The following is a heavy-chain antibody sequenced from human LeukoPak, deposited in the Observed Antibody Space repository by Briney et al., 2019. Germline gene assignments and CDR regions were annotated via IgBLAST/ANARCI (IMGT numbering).Heavy chain of an antibody. CDR2: FTSGGSNS. J-gene: IGHJ4*02. V-gene: IGHV3-23*01. D-gene: IGHD6-13*01. CDR1: GFTFSSYA. Sequence: GGSLRLSCVASGFTFSSYAMSWVRQAPGKGLEWVSVFTSGGSNSYYADSVKGRFTISRDTSKNTLYLQMNSLRAEDTAVYYCAKAWAAAGTFASWGQGTLVTVSS. CDR3: AKAWAAAGTFAS.